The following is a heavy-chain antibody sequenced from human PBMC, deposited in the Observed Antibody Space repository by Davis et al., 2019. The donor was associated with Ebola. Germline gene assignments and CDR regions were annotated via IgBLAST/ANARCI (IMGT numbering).Heavy chain of an antibody. Sequence: GESLKISCAASGFTFSNLWMHWVRQRPGKGLVWVSRISSDGRGPAYADSVKGRFTISRDNAKSTVYLQMNSMRAEDTAVYYCARSGGHIFGQNWGQGTLVTVSS. CDR2: ISSDGRGP. CDR3: ARSGGHIFGQN. D-gene: IGHD3-3*02. CDR1: GFTFSNLW. J-gene: IGHJ4*02. V-gene: IGHV3-74*03.